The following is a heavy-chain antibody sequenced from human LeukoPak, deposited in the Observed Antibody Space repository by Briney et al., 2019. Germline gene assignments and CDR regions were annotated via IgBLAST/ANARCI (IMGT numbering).Heavy chain of an antibody. Sequence: SETLSLTCTVSGYSISSGYYWGWIRQPPGKGLEWIGSIYHSGSTNYNPSLKSRVTISVDTSKNQFSLKLSSVTAADTAVYYCARRRRLEYYYGSGSPYGGQNWFDPWGQGTLVTVSS. CDR1: GYSISSGYY. CDR3: ARRRRLEYYYGSGSPYGGQNWFDP. V-gene: IGHV4-38-2*02. D-gene: IGHD3-10*01. CDR2: IYHSGST. J-gene: IGHJ5*02.